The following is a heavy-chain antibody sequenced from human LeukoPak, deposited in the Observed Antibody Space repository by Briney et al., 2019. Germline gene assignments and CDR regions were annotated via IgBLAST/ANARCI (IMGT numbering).Heavy chain of an antibody. Sequence: ASVKVSCKASGYTFTSYDNNWLRQATGQGIEWMGWMNPNSGNTGYAQKLQSRVSMTRNTSISTAYMELSSLRSEDTAVYYCARAGLYYMDVWGKGPTVTVPS. CDR3: ARAGLYYMDV. J-gene: IGHJ6*03. CDR2: MNPNSGNT. V-gene: IGHV1-8*01. CDR1: GYTFTSYD.